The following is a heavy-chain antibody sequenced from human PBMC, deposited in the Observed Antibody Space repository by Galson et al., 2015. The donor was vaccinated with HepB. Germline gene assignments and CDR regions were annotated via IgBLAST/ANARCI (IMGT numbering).Heavy chain of an antibody. J-gene: IGHJ4*02. Sequence: QSGAEVKKPGESLKISCKASGYTFTNYWIGWVRQMPGKGLEWMGIIYPGDSDTRYSPSFQGQVTISADKSISTAYLHWSSLKASDTAMYYCARPYGGNSAYFDYWGQGTLVTVSS. D-gene: IGHD4-23*01. CDR3: ARPYGGNSAYFDY. V-gene: IGHV5-51*01. CDR1: GYTFTNYW. CDR2: IYPGDSDT.